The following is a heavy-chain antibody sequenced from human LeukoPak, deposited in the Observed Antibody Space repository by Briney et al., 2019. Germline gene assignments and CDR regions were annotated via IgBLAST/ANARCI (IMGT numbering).Heavy chain of an antibody. CDR3: ARGITEWLVKGSFDY. J-gene: IGHJ4*02. CDR1: GGSFSGYY. V-gene: IGHV4-34*01. CDR2: INHSGST. D-gene: IGHD6-19*01. Sequence: PSETLSLTCAVYGGSFSGYYWSWIRQPPGKGLEWIGEINHSGSTHYNPSLKSRVTISVDTSKNQFSLMVSSVTAADTAVYYCARGITEWLVKGSFDYWGQGTLVTVSS.